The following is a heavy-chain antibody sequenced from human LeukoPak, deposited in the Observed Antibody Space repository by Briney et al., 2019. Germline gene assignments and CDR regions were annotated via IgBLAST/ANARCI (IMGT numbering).Heavy chain of an antibody. CDR1: EYTFTGYY. J-gene: IGHJ5*02. D-gene: IGHD3-22*01. CDR3: ARLQMYYYDSSGRSGWFDP. Sequence: ASVKVSCKAYEYTFTGYYMHWVRQAPGQGLEWMGWINPNSGGTNYAQKFQGRVTMTRDTSISTAYMELSRLRSDDTAVYYCARLQMYYYDSSGRSGWFDPWGQGTLVTVSS. V-gene: IGHV1-2*02. CDR2: INPNSGGT.